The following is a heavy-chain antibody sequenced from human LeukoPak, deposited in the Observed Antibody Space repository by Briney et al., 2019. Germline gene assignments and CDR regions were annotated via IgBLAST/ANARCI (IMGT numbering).Heavy chain of an antibody. CDR2: IYHSGNT. J-gene: IGHJ4*02. D-gene: IGHD2-2*02. Sequence: SETLSLTCTVSGDSITSDHYWTWIRQPPGKGLEWISYIYHSGNTYYNPSLRSRVTMSVATSKNQFSLELKSVTAADTAVYYCARRIGYCSSTSCYSGLRVDYWGQGTLVTVSS. CDR1: GDSITSDHY. CDR3: ARRIGYCSSTSCYSGLRVDY. V-gene: IGHV4-30-4*08.